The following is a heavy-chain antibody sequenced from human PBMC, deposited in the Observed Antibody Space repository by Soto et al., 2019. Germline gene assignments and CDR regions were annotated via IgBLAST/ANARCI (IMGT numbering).Heavy chain of an antibody. D-gene: IGHD2-2*02. V-gene: IGHV4-30-4*01. CDR2: IYYSGST. CDR1: GGSISSGDYY. Sequence: NPSETLSLTCTVSGGSISSGDYYWSWIRQPPGKGLEWIGYIYYSGSTYYNPSLKSRVTISVDTSKNQFSLKLSSVTAADTAVYYCARRTSYCSSTSCYINAFDIWGQGTMVTVSS. CDR3: ARRTSYCSSTSCYINAFDI. J-gene: IGHJ3*02.